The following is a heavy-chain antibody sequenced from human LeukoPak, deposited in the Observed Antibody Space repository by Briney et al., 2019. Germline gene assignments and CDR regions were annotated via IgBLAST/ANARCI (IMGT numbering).Heavy chain of an antibody. D-gene: IGHD4-17*01. J-gene: IGHJ6*02. Sequence: PSETLSLTCTVSGDSISSHYWSWIRQPPGKGLEWIGYIYYSGSTNYNPSLKGRVTISVDTSKKHFSLKLSSVTAADTAVYYCARHRDYGDPNYYYYGMDVWGQGTTVTVSS. CDR1: GDSISSHY. CDR2: IYYSGST. CDR3: ARHRDYGDPNYYYYGMDV. V-gene: IGHV4-59*11.